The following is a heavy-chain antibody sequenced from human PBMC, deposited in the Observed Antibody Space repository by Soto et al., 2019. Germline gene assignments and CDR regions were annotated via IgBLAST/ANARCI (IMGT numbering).Heavy chain of an antibody. V-gene: IGHV3-23*01. CDR1: GFTFASEA. D-gene: IGHD2-8*01. CDR2: ISSGGVYI. CDR3: TKMYDPHRPVDH. Sequence: PGGSLRLSCAASGFTFASEAMTWVRQAPGKWLEWVSAISSGGVYIYYADSVKGRFTISRDNSKNTLYLQMYSLRAEDTAFYYYTKMYDPHRPVDHWGQGXLVTVYS. J-gene: IGHJ4*02.